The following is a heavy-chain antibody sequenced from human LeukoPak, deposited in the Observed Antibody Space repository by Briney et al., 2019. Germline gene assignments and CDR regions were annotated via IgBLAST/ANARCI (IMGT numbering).Heavy chain of an antibody. CDR2: IWNDGGKE. CDR1: GFTSSSYG. J-gene: IGHJ3*02. D-gene: IGHD3-10*01. V-gene: IGHV3-33*01. CDR3: ARSVYGSGSFPPRDAFDI. Sequence: PGRSLRLSCGASGFTSSSYGMNWVRQAPGKGLEWMAVIWNDGGKEYYADSVKGRFTISRDSSMNTLYLQMNSLRVEDTAVYYCARSVYGSGSFPPRDAFDIWGQGTMVTVSS.